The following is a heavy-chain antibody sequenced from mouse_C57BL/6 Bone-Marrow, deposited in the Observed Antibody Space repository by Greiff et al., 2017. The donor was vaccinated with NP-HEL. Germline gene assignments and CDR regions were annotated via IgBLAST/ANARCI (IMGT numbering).Heavy chain of an antibody. CDR1: GFTFSDFY. J-gene: IGHJ1*03. V-gene: IGHV7-1*01. Sequence: EVKLMESGGGLVQSGRSLRLSCATSGFTFSDFYMEWVRQAPGKGLEWIAASRNKANDYTTEYSASVKGRFIVSRDTSQSILDLQMNALRADDTAIYYGARDEGYSNNGYYDVWGTGTTVTVSS. D-gene: IGHD2-5*01. CDR2: SRNKANDYTT. CDR3: ARDEGYSNNGYYDV.